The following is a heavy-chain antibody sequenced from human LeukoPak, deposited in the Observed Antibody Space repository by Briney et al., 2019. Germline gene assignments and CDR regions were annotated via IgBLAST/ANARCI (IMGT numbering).Heavy chain of an antibody. J-gene: IGHJ3*02. CDR1: GFSFSDYW. Sequence: GGSLRLSCAASGFSFSDYWMTWVRQAPGKGLEWVANIKQDESEKYYVDSVKGRFTISRDNAKNSLYLQMNSLRVEDTAVYYCARDGSEGYSGYDWVNFNIWGQGTMVTVSS. D-gene: IGHD5-12*01. V-gene: IGHV3-7*01. CDR3: ARDGSEGYSGYDWVNFNI. CDR2: IKQDESEK.